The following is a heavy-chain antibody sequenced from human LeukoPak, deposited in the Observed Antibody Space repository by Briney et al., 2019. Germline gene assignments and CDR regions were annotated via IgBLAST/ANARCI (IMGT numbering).Heavy chain of an antibody. CDR1: GFAFSSYW. CDR3: ARDQTPGGYDTSYYYYYMDV. CDR2: INSDGSST. Sequence: PGGSLRLSCAASGFAFSSYWMHWVRQAPGKGLVWVSRINSDGSSTRYADSVKGRFTISRDNAKNSLYLQMNSLRAEDTAVYYCARDQTPGGYDTSYYYYYMDVWGKGTTVTVSS. J-gene: IGHJ6*03. V-gene: IGHV3-74*01. D-gene: IGHD5-12*01.